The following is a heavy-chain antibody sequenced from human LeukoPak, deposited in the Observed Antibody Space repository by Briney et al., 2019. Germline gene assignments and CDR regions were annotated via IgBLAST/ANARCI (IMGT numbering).Heavy chain of an antibody. CDR1: GYTFTGYY. V-gene: IGHV1-2*02. CDR2: INPNSGGT. CDR3: ARDLKKLPGIAENYFDY. D-gene: IGHD6-13*01. Sequence: ASVKVSCKASGYTFTGYYMHWVRQAPGQGLEWMGWINPNSGGTNYAQKFQGRVTMTRDTSISTAYMELSRLRSDDTAVYYCARDLKKLPGIAENYFDYWGQGTLVTVSS. J-gene: IGHJ4*02.